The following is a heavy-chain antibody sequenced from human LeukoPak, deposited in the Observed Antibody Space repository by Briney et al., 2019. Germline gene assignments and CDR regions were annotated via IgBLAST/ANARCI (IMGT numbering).Heavy chain of an antibody. D-gene: IGHD6-13*01. CDR3: ARVNYSSSWYVAHYYYYYMDV. CDR2: IYYSGST. J-gene: IGHJ6*03. Sequence: SETLSLTCAVSGGSISSGGYSWSWIRQPPGKGLEWIGYIYYSGSTYYNPSLKSRVTISVDTSKNQFSLKLSSVTAADTAVYYCARVNYSSSWYVAHYYYYYMDVWGKGTTVTVSS. CDR1: GGSISSGGYS. V-gene: IGHV4-30-4*07.